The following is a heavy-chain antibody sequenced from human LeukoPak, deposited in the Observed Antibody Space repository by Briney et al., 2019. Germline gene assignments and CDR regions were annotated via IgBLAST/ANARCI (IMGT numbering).Heavy chain of an antibody. CDR2: ISGSGSST. J-gene: IGHJ4*02. Sequence: GGSLRLSCAASGFTFSTYAMSWVRQAPGRGLEWVSVISGSGSSTYYADSVKGRFTISRDNSKNTLYLEMNSLRAEDTAVYYCAKSDCGGDCYLLDYWGQGTLVTVSS. CDR3: AKSDCGGDCYLLDY. V-gene: IGHV3-23*01. CDR1: GFTFSTYA. D-gene: IGHD2-21*02.